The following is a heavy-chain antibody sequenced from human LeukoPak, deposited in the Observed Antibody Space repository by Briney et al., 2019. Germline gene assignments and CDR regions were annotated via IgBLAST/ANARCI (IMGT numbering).Heavy chain of an antibody. V-gene: IGHV3-21*01. Sequence: PGGSLRLSCAASGFTFSSYSMNWVRQAPGKGLEWVSSISSSSSYIYYADSVKGRFTISRDNAKNSLYLQMNSLRAEDTAVYYCASASTYYDFWSGYYRVHYFDYWGQGTLVTVSS. CDR3: ASASTYYDFWSGYYRVHYFDY. CDR2: ISSSSSYI. J-gene: IGHJ4*02. CDR1: GFTFSSYS. D-gene: IGHD3-3*01.